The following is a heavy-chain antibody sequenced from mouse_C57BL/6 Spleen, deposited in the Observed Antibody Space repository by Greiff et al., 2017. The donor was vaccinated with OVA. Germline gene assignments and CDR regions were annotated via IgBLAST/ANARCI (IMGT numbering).Heavy chain of an antibody. Sequence: QVQLQQSGPELVKPGASVKISCKASGYAFSSSWMNWVKQRPGKGLEWIGRIYPGDGDTNYNGKFKGKATLTADKSSSTAYMQLSSLTSEDSAVYFCARRGYWYFDVWGTGTTVTVSS. J-gene: IGHJ1*03. V-gene: IGHV1-82*01. CDR3: ARRGYWYFDV. CDR1: GYAFSSSW. CDR2: IYPGDGDT.